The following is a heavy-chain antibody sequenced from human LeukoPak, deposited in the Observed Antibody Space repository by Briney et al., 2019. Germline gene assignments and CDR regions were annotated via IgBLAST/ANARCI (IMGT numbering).Heavy chain of an antibody. V-gene: IGHV1-46*03. D-gene: IGHD3-22*01. Sequence: ASVKVSCKASGYTFTSYYMRWVRQAPGQGLEWMGIINPSGGSTSYAQKFQGRVTMTRDTSTSTVYMELSSLRSEDTAVYYCARDKVQTYYYDSSGYYYTLLAFDYWGQGTLVTVSS. CDR3: ARDKVQTYYYDSSGYYYTLLAFDY. CDR2: INPSGGST. J-gene: IGHJ4*02. CDR1: GYTFTSYY.